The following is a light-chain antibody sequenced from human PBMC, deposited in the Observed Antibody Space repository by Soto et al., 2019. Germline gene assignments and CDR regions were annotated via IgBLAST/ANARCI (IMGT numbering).Light chain of an antibody. V-gene: IGLV1-47*01. J-gene: IGLJ3*02. CDR2: MNN. Sequence: QSVLTQPPSLSGTPGQTVTISCIGSRSNIGSAIVHWYQQIPGTAPKHLIYMNNQRPSGVPDRFSGSKSGTSASLVITGLRPEDGADYYCVAWDDNLSSRVFGGGTKSPS. CDR1: RSNIGSAI. CDR3: VAWDDNLSSRV.